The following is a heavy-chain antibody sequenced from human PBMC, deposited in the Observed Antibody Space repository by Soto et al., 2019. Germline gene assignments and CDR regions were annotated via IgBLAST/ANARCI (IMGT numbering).Heavy chain of an antibody. CDR3: ARDGAVVTQEDYFDY. Sequence: ASVKVSCKASGYTFTSYAMHWVRQAPGQRLEWMGWINAGNGNTKYSQKFQGRVTITRDTSASTAYMELSSLRSEDTAVYYCARDGAVVTQEDYFDYWGQGTLVTVSS. V-gene: IGHV1-3*01. D-gene: IGHD2-21*02. CDR1: GYTFTSYA. CDR2: INAGNGNT. J-gene: IGHJ4*02.